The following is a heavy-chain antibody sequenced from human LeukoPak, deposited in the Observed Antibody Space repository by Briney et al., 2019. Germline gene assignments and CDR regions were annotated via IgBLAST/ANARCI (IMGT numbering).Heavy chain of an antibody. CDR1: GFTFSSYS. CDR2: ISSSSSYI. D-gene: IGHD3-10*01. CDR3: ARGRFGVFLPFDY. Sequence: GGSLRLSCAASGFTFSSYSMNRVRQAPGKGLEWVSSISSSSSYIYYADSVKGRFTISRDNAKNSLYLQMNSLRAEDTAVYYCARGRFGVFLPFDYWGQGTLVTVSS. J-gene: IGHJ4*02. V-gene: IGHV3-21*01.